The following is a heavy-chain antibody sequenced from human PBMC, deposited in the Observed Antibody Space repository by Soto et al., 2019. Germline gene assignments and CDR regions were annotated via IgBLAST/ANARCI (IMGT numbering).Heavy chain of an antibody. CDR3: ARDQWFGELSLYYFDY. CDR1: GGTFSSYA. CDR2: IIPIFGTA. V-gene: IGHV1-69*01. D-gene: IGHD3-10*01. J-gene: IGHJ4*02. Sequence: QVQLVQSGAEVKKPGSSVKVSCKASGGTFSSYAISWVRQAPGQGLEWMGGIIPIFGTANYAQKCQGRVTITADESTSTAYMELSSLRSEDTAVYYCARDQWFGELSLYYFDYWGQGTLVTVSS.